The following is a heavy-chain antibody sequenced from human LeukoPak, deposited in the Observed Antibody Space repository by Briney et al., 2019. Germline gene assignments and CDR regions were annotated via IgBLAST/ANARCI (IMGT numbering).Heavy chain of an antibody. D-gene: IGHD5-12*01. J-gene: IGHJ4*02. V-gene: IGHV1-8*03. CDR1: GYTFTSYD. Sequence: ASVTVSCKASGYTFTSYDINWVRQATGKALGWRGWMNPNSGSTGYAQKSQGRVTITRNTSISTAYMELSGLRSEDTAAYYCARGRSTGYPYYFEYWGQGTLVTVSS. CDR2: MNPNSGST. CDR3: ARGRSTGYPYYFEY.